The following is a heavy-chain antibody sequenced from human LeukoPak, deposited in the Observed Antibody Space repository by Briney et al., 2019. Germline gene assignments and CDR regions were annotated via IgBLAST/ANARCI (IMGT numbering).Heavy chain of an antibody. CDR3: ARYSSGWYRSAATGIDY. CDR2: ISSSSSYI. Sequence: MAGGSLRLSRAASGFTFSSYSMNWVRQAPGKGLEWVSSISSSSSYIYYADSVKGRFTISRDNAKNSLYLQMNSLRAEDTAVYYCARYSSGWYRSAATGIDYWGQGTLVTVSS. CDR1: GFTFSSYS. J-gene: IGHJ4*02. D-gene: IGHD6-19*01. V-gene: IGHV3-21*01.